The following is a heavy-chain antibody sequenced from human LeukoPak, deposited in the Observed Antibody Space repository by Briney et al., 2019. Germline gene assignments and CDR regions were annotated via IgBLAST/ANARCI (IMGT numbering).Heavy chain of an antibody. CDR1: GGSFSGYY. D-gene: IGHD3-10*01. CDR2: INHSGST. J-gene: IGHJ6*02. CDR3: ARCTNMVSAYYYGMDV. V-gene: IGHV4-34*01. Sequence: SETLSLTCAVYGGSFSGYYWSWIRQPPGKGLEWIGEINHSGSTNYNPSLKSRVTISVDTSKNQFSLKLSSVTAADTAVYYCARCTNMVSAYYYGMDVWGQGTTVTVSS.